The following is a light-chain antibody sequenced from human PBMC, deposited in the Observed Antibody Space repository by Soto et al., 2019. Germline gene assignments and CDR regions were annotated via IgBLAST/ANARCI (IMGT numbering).Light chain of an antibody. CDR2: GAS. CDR1: QSVSSN. J-gene: IGKJ1*01. CDR3: QQYNNWVT. V-gene: IGKV3-15*01. Sequence: EIVMTHCPATLSVSPGERDTLSCRASQSVSSNLAWYQQKPGQAPRLLIYGASTRATGIPARFSGSGSGTGFTLTISSLQSEDFAVYYCQQYNNWVTFG.